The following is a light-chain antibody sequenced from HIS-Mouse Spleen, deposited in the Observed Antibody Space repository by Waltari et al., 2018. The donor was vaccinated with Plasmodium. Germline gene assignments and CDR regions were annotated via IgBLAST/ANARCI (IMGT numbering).Light chain of an antibody. Sequence: EIVLTQSPGTLSLSPGERATLSCRASQSVSSSYLAWYQQKPGQAPRLLILGASSRATGIPDRFSGSGSGTDFTRTISSLEPEDFAVYYCQQYGSSPITFGQGTRLEIK. V-gene: IGKV3-20*01. CDR1: QSVSSSY. CDR3: QQYGSSPIT. J-gene: IGKJ5*01. CDR2: GAS.